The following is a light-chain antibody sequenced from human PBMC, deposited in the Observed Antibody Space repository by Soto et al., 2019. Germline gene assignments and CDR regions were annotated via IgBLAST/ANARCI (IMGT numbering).Light chain of an antibody. CDR3: QQYYISRT. CDR2: DSS. Sequence: IDLTQSPGTLSLSTWERATLSCRTSQSSSSRHLAWYQQRPGQAPRLLFYDSSKRATGIPERFGGSGSGTDSALTISRLEPEDFAVYYCQQYYISRTFGQGTKVDIK. J-gene: IGKJ1*01. V-gene: IGKV3-20*01. CDR1: QSSSSRH.